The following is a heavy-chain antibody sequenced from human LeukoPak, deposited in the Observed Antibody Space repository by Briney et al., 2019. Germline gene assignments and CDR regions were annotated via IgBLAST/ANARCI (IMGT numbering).Heavy chain of an antibody. D-gene: IGHD3-16*01. CDR2: LSTSGGVT. V-gene: IGHV3-23*01. CDR3: AKSRSGWGDFDI. J-gene: IGHJ3*02. Sequence: GGSLRLSCAASGFTFSSYAVSWVRQAPGKGLEWVSALSTSGGVTHYADSLKGRFTISRDKSKNTLYLQMNSLRADDTAVYYCAKSRSGWGDFDIWGQGTMVTVSS. CDR1: GFTFSSYA.